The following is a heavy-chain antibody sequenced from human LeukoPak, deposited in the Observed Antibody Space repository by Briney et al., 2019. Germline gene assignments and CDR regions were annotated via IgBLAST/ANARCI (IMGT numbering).Heavy chain of an antibody. CDR3: ARDATYCTNGVCYTRFDY. Sequence: GGSLRLSCAASGFTFTSHWMSWVRQAPGKGLGWVARMNLDGSEKYYVDSVKGRFTISRDNAKTSLYLEMNSLRAEDTAVYYCARDATYCTNGVCYTRFDYWGQGTLVTVSS. D-gene: IGHD2-8*01. CDR2: MNLDGSEK. CDR1: GFTFTSHW. J-gene: IGHJ4*02. V-gene: IGHV3-7*01.